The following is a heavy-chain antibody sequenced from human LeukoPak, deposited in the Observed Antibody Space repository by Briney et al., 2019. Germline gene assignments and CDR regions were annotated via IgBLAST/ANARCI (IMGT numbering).Heavy chain of an antibody. CDR2: ISGNGGTT. J-gene: IGHJ4*02. V-gene: IGHV3-64*01. CDR1: GFSFSTYA. Sequence: GGSLRLSCAASGFSFSTYAMNWVRQAPGKGLEYVSTISGNGGTTYYANSVKGRFTISRDNSKNTLYLQMGSLRPEDTAVYFCARRSSAPTNYFDYWGRGTLVTVSS. CDR3: ARRSSAPTNYFDY. D-gene: IGHD5-12*01.